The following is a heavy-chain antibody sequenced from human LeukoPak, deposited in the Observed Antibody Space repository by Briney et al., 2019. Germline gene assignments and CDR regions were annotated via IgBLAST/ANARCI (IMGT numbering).Heavy chain of an antibody. CDR2: ICYSGST. J-gene: IGHJ4*02. CDR3: ARLYYGSGSYYNLALDY. Sequence: SQTLSLTCTVSGGSISSYYWSWIRQPPGKGLEWIGYICYSGSTNYNPSLKSRVTISVDTSKNQFSLKLSSVTAADTAVYYCARLYYGSGSYYNLALDYWGQGTLVTVSS. D-gene: IGHD3-10*01. V-gene: IGHV4-59*08. CDR1: GGSISSYY.